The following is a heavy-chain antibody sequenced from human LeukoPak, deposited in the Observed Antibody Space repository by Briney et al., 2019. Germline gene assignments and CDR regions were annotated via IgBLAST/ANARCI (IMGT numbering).Heavy chain of an antibody. D-gene: IGHD1-20*01. CDR3: AKDPNWNYYYYYMDV. CDR2: IYSDNA. V-gene: IGHV3-53*01. CDR1: GFTVSSNS. Sequence: GSLRLSCTVSGFTVSSNSMSWVRQAPGKGLEWVSFIYSDNAHYSDSVKGRFTISRDNSKNTLYLQMNSLRAEDTAVYYCAKDPNWNYYYYYMDVWGKGTTVTVSS. J-gene: IGHJ6*03.